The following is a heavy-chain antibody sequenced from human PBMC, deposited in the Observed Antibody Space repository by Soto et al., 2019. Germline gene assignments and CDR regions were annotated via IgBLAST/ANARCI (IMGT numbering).Heavy chain of an antibody. CDR1: GFTFSSYG. CDR2: ISYDGSNK. D-gene: IGHD6-13*01. CDR3: AKDARIAAAGTLGYYYYGMDV. V-gene: IGHV3-30*18. J-gene: IGHJ6*02. Sequence: GGSLRLSCAASGFTFSSYGMHWVRQAPGKGLEWVAVISYDGSNKYYADSVKGRFTISRDNSKNTLYLQMNSLRAEDTAVYYCAKDARIAAAGTLGYYYYGMDVWGQGTTVTVSS.